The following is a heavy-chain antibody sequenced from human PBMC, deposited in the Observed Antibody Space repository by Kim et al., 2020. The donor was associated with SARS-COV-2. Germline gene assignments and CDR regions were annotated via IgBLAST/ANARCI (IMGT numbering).Heavy chain of an antibody. CDR2: IDPSDSYT. Sequence: GESLKISCKGSGYSFTSYWISWVRQMPGKGLEWMGRIDPSDSYTNYSPSFQGHVTISADKSISTAYLQWSSLKASDTAMYYCASPEPVVGATPYYYYGMDVWGQGTTVTVSS. J-gene: IGHJ6*02. CDR3: ASPEPVVGATPYYYYGMDV. V-gene: IGHV5-10-1*01. D-gene: IGHD1-26*01. CDR1: GYSFTSYW.